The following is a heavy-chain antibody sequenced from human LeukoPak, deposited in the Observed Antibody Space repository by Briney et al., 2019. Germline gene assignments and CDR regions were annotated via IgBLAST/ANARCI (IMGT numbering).Heavy chain of an antibody. J-gene: IGHJ6*02. V-gene: IGHV1-46*01. CDR2: INPSGGST. CDR1: GYTFTSYY. Sequence: ASVKVSCKASGYTFTSYYMHWVRQAPGQGLEWMGIINPSGGSTSYAQKFQGRVTMTRDTSTSTVYMELSSLRSEDTAVYYCASTRCGGDCASYYYCYYGMDVWGQGTTVTVSS. D-gene: IGHD2-21*02. CDR3: ASTRCGGDCASYYYCYYGMDV.